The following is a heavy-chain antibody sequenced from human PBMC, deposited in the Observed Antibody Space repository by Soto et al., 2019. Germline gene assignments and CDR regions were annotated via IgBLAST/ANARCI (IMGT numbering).Heavy chain of an antibody. CDR1: GFTFSSYA. V-gene: IGHV3-64D*08. Sequence: GGSLRLSCSASGFTFSSYAMHWVRQAPGKGLEYVSAISSNGGSTYYADSVKGRFTISRDNSKNTLYLQMSSLRAEDTAVYYCVKDRAIAARPGYYFDYWGQGTLVTVSS. D-gene: IGHD6-6*01. CDR3: VKDRAIAARPGYYFDY. J-gene: IGHJ4*02. CDR2: ISSNGGST.